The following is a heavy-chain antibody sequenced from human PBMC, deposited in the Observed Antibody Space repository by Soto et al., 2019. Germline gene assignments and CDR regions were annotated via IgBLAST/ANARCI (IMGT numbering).Heavy chain of an antibody. CDR2: IYSGGST. V-gene: IGHV3-53*01. CDR1: GFSVSNNF. D-gene: IGHD1-1*01. Sequence: EVQLVNSGGGLIQAGGSLTLSCAASGFSVSNNFLSWVRQAPGKGLEWLSIIYSGGSTDYADSVKGRFTISRDTFKNTVYLQLNSLRAEDTAVYYCVRDWADTTADEGDYYGMDVWGQGTTVTVSS. CDR3: VRDWADTTADEGDYYGMDV. J-gene: IGHJ6*02.